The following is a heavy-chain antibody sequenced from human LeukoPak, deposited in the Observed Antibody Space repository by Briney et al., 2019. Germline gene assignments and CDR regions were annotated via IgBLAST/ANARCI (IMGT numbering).Heavy chain of an antibody. CDR2: INHSGST. D-gene: IGHD3-22*01. J-gene: IGHJ4*02. Sequence: SETLSLTCAVYGGSFSGYYWSWIRQPPGKGLEWIGEINHSGSTNYNPSLKSRVTISVDTSKNQFSLKLSSVTAADTAVYYCARVHVRRAYYYDSSGYSYFDYWGQGTLVTVSS. V-gene: IGHV4-34*01. CDR3: ARVHVRRAYYYDSSGYSYFDY. CDR1: GGSFSGYY.